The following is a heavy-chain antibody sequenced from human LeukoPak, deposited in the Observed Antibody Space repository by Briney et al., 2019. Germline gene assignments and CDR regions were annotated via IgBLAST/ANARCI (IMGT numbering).Heavy chain of an antibody. Sequence: GGSLRLSCAASGFTFDDYGMHWVREVPGKGLEWVSLISGDGDSTYYADSVKGRFTISRDNSKNSLFLQMNSLTTEDTALYYCAKSRRDGYNLDAFDIWGQGTMVTVSS. J-gene: IGHJ3*02. CDR1: GFTFDDYG. CDR3: AKSRRDGYNLDAFDI. V-gene: IGHV3-43*02. CDR2: ISGDGDST. D-gene: IGHD5-24*01.